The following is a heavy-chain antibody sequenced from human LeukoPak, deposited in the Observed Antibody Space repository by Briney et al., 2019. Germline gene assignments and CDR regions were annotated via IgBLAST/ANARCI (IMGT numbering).Heavy chain of an antibody. CDR3: ARGGSYSSNAFDI. J-gene: IGHJ3*02. Sequence: GGSLRLSCAASGFTSSSYWMHWVRRAPGKGLVWVSRINSDGSSTSYADSVKGRFTISRDNAKNTLYLQMNSLRVEDTAVYYCARGGSYSSNAFDIWGQGTMVTVSA. CDR1: GFTSSSYW. CDR2: INSDGSST. D-gene: IGHD1-26*01. V-gene: IGHV3-74*01.